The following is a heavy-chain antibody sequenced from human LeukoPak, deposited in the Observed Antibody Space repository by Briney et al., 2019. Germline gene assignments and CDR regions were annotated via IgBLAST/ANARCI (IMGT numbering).Heavy chain of an antibody. CDR2: ISGSGGRT. CDR1: GFTFSNYG. CDR3: ARGGKAAAADVLDI. V-gene: IGHV3-23*01. Sequence: GGSLRLSCAASGFTFSNYGMSWVRQAPGKGLEWVSAISGSGGRTYHADSVKGRFTISRDNAKSSLYLQMNSLRPGDTAVYYCARGGKAAAADVLDIWGQGTMVTVSS. D-gene: IGHD6-13*01. J-gene: IGHJ3*02.